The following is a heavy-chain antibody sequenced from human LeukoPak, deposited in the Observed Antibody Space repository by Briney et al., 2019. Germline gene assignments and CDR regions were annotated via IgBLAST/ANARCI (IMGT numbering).Heavy chain of an antibody. Sequence: GASVKVSCKASGYTFTSYGISWVRQAPGQGLEWMGGIIPIFGTANYAQKFQGRVTITTDESTSTAYMELSSLRSEDTAVYYCAMWGRRTGWYYYYYMDVWGKGTTVTVSS. D-gene: IGHD1-26*01. CDR2: IIPIFGTA. CDR1: GYTFTSYG. J-gene: IGHJ6*03. CDR3: AMWGRRTGWYYYYYMDV. V-gene: IGHV1-69*05.